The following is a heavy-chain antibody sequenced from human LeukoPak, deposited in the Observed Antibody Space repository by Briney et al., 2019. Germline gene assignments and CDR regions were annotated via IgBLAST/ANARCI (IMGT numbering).Heavy chain of an antibody. J-gene: IGHJ3*02. D-gene: IGHD3-16*01. CDR3: AMNMKTCNKFGTLEI. V-gene: IGHV3-21*01. CDR1: GFTVSSYD. Sequence: GGSLRLSCAASGFTVSSYDMSWVRQAPMKGLEWVSSIGTDGSYIYYADSVQGRFTISRDNAKNSLYLQMNSLTAEDTAVYYCAMNMKTCNKFGTLEIGGGGTMVTVSS. CDR2: IGTDGSYI.